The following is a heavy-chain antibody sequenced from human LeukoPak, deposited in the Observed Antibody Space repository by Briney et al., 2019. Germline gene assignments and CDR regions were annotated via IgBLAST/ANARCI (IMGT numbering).Heavy chain of an antibody. CDR2: INHSGST. CDR3: ARDWDTAMVRYDY. V-gene: IGHV4-34*01. Sequence: SETLSLTCAVYGGSFSGYYWSWIRQPPGKGLEWIGEINHSGSTNYNPSLKSRVTISVDTSKNQFSLKLSSVTAADTAVYYCARDWDTAMVRYDYWGQGTPVTVSS. CDR1: GGSFSGYY. D-gene: IGHD5-18*01. J-gene: IGHJ4*02.